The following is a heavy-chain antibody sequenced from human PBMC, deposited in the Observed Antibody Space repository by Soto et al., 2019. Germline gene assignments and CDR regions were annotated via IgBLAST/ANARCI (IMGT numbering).Heavy chain of an antibody. CDR2: ISGSGGST. V-gene: IGHV3-23*01. CDR1: GFTFSSYA. CDR3: AKAWSYCTNGVCQWFDP. J-gene: IGHJ5*02. Sequence: GGSLSLSCAASGFTFSSYAMSWVRQAPGKGLEWVSAISGSGGSTYYADSVKGRFTISRDNSKNTLYLQMNSLRAEDTAVYYSAKAWSYCTNGVCQWFDPWGQGTLVTVSS. D-gene: IGHD2-8*01.